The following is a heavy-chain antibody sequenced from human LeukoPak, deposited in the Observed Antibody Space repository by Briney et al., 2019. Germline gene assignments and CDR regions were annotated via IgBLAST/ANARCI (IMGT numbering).Heavy chain of an antibody. CDR2: IRHDGTE. Sequence: GGSLRLSCAASGFSFSGYGMHWVRQAPGKGLEWVAFIRHDGTEYHRDSVKGRFTISRGNSKSTLFLQMNSLGAEDTAVYYCGKGRERDYNCLDSWGQGTLVTVSS. D-gene: IGHD5-24*01. J-gene: IGHJ4*02. CDR1: GFSFSGYG. CDR3: GKGRERDYNCLDS. V-gene: IGHV3-30*02.